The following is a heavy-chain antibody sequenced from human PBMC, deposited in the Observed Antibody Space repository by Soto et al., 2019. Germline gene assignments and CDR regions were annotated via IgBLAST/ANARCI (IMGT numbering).Heavy chain of an antibody. V-gene: IGHV3-30*18. J-gene: IGHJ6*02. D-gene: IGHD6-19*01. CDR3: AKDSETGSGWYNYYYGMDV. CDR1: GFTFSSYG. CDR2: ISYDGSNK. Sequence: QVQLVESGGGVVQTGRSLRLSCAASGFTFSSYGMHWVRQAPGKGLEWVAVISYDGSNKSYADSVKGRFTISRDNSKNTLYLQMNSLRAEDTAVYYCAKDSETGSGWYNYYYGMDVWGQGTTVTVSS.